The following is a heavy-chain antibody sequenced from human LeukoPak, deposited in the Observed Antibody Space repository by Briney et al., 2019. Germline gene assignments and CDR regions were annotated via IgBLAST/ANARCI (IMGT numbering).Heavy chain of an antibody. J-gene: IGHJ4*02. V-gene: IGHV3-33*06. CDR3: AKSDNSGGSCNDY. D-gene: IGHD2-15*01. CDR2: IWYDGSNK. Sequence: GRSLRLSCAASGFTFSSYGMHWVRQAPGKGLEWVAVIWYDGSNKYYADSVKGRFTISRDNSKNPLYLQMNSLRAEDTAVYYCAKSDNSGGSCNDYWGQGTLVTVSS. CDR1: GFTFSSYG.